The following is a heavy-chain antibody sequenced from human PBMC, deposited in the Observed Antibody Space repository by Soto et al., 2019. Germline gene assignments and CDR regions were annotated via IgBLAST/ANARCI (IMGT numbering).Heavy chain of an antibody. CDR2: ISGSGLNK. Sequence: GGSLRLSCAASGFTFENFGMSWVRQPPGKGLEWISSISGSGLNKYYADSVKGRFTISRDNSKNTVYLELSNLRAEDTAVYHCAKNQGVELVPLATVDWFDPWGQGSVVTVSS. CDR3: AKNQGVELVPLATVDWFDP. CDR1: GFTFENFG. J-gene: IGHJ5*02. D-gene: IGHD1-26*01. V-gene: IGHV3-23*01.